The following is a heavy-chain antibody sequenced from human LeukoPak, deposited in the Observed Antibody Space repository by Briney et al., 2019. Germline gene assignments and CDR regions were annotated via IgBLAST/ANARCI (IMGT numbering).Heavy chain of an antibody. V-gene: IGHV4-59*01. Sequence: SETLSLTCTVSGVSISSYYWSWIRQPPGKGLEWIGYIYYSGSTNYNPSLKSRVTISVDTSKNQFSLKLSSVTAADTAVYYCARFAYYYDSSGYGLDYWGQGTLVTVSS. CDR1: GVSISSYY. CDR2: IYYSGST. D-gene: IGHD3-22*01. J-gene: IGHJ4*02. CDR3: ARFAYYYDSSGYGLDY.